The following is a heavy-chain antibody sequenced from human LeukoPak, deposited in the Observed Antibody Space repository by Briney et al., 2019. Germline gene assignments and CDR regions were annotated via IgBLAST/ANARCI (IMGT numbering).Heavy chain of an antibody. CDR3: AKDIGIAVAGTFDY. V-gene: IGHV3-9*01. D-gene: IGHD6-19*01. Sequence: PGGSLRLSCAASGFTFGDYAMHWVRQAPGKGLEWVSGISWDSGSIGYADSVKGRFTISRDNAKNSLYLQMNSLRAEDTALYYCAKDIGIAVAGTFDYWGQGTLVTVSS. J-gene: IGHJ4*02. CDR1: GFTFGDYA. CDR2: ISWDSGSI.